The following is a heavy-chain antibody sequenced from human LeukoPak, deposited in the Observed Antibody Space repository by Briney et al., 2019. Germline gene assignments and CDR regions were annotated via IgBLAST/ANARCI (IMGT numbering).Heavy chain of an antibody. CDR1: VFTFSSYE. CDR3: ARVGPMTTVVTPYYYGMDV. D-gene: IGHD4-23*01. CDR2: ISSSSSTI. J-gene: IGHJ6*02. Sequence: PGGSLRLSCAASVFTFSSYEMNSVRQAPGKGLEWGSYISSSSSTIYYADSVKGRFTISRDNAKNSLYLQMNSLRDEDTAVYYCARVGPMTTVVTPYYYGMDVWGQGTTVTVSS. V-gene: IGHV3-48*03.